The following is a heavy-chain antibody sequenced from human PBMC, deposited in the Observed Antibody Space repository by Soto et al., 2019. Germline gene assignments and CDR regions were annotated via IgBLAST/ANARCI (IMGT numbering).Heavy chain of an antibody. CDR1: GFTFSSYG. CDR2: ISYDGSNK. J-gene: IGHJ4*02. V-gene: IGHV3-30*18. Sequence: GGSLRLSCAASGFTFSSYGMHWVRQAPGKGLEWVAVISYDGSNKYYADSVKGRFTISRDNSKNTLYLQMNSLRAEDTAVYYCAKDLRQWLVLGYWGQGTLVTVSS. CDR3: AKDLRQWLVLGY. D-gene: IGHD6-19*01.